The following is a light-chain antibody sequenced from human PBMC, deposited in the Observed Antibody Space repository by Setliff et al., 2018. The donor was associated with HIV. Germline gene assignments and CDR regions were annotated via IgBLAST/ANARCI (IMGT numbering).Light chain of an antibody. J-gene: IGLJ1*01. CDR3: SSFTTSSTFV. V-gene: IGLV2-14*03. CDR1: SSDVGYYNY. CDR2: DVS. Sequence: QSVLAQPASVSGSPGQSITISCTGTSSDVGYYNYVAWFQQHPGKAPKLMIYDVSKWPSGASNRFSGSKSGNTASLTISGLQAEDVADYYCSSFTTSSTFVFGTGTKVTVL.